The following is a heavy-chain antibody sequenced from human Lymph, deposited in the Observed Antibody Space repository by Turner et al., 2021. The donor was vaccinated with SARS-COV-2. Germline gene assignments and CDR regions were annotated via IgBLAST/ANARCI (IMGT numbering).Heavy chain of an antibody. D-gene: IGHD2-21*02. CDR3: ARETVNNWVDP. CDR2: IYYRGST. CDR1: GCSMNSNY. V-gene: IGHV4-59*01. Sequence: QVQLQESGPRLVKPLQTLSLTCTVSGCSMNSNYWSWIRQPPGKRLEWIGYIYYRGSTNDNPSLKSRVTISVDTSKNQFALKLTSVTAADTAIYYCARETVNNWVDPWGQGILVTVSS. J-gene: IGHJ5*02.